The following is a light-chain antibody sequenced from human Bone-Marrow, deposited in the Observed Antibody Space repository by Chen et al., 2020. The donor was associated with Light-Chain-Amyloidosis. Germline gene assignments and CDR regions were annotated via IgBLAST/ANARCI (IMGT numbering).Light chain of an antibody. CDR3: QSADSSGTDEVI. CDR2: RAT. V-gene: IGLV3-25*03. J-gene: IGLJ2*01. CDR1: DLPTKY. Sequence: SYELTQPPSVSVSPGQTARITCSGDDLPTKYAYWYQQKPGQAPVLVIHRATERPSGISERFSGSSSGTTVTLTISGVQAEDEADYHCQSADSSGTDEVIFGGGTKLTVL.